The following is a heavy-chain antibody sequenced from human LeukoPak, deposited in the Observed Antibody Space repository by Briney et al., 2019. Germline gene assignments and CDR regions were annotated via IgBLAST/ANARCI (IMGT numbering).Heavy chain of an antibody. Sequence: GGSLRFSCAASGFTFNSYAIHWVRQAPGKGLEWVAVISYDGSNKYYAESVKGRFTISRDNSKNTLYLQLNSLRPDDTAVYYCARDQLAYSGYDTLFDYWGQGTLVTVSS. V-gene: IGHV3-30*04. J-gene: IGHJ4*02. D-gene: IGHD5-12*01. CDR3: ARDQLAYSGYDTLFDY. CDR2: ISYDGSNK. CDR1: GFTFNSYA.